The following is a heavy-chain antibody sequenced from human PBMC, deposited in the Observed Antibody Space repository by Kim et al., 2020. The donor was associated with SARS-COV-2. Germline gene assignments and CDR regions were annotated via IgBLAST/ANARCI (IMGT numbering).Heavy chain of an antibody. CDR1: GLNFSSYG. CDR3: ARDYDSSGYYGMDV. J-gene: IGHJ6*02. Sequence: GGSLRLSCAASGLNFSSYGMHWVRRAPGKGLEYVSFISSSGDSTYYANSVRGRFTISRDTSKNTLYLQMGSLRAEDMAVYYCARDYDSSGYYGMDVWGQGTTVTVSS. CDR2: ISSSGDST. V-gene: IGHV3-64*01. D-gene: IGHD3-22*01.